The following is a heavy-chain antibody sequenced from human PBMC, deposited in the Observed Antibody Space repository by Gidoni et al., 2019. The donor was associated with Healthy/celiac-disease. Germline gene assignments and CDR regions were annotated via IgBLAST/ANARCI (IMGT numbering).Heavy chain of an antibody. CDR1: GGSFSGYY. D-gene: IGHD1-1*01. Sequence: QVQLQQCGAGLLKPSETLSLTCAVYGGSFSGYYWSWIRQPPGKGLEWIGEINHSGSTNYNPSLKSRVTISVDTSKNQFSLKLSSVTAADTAVYYCARLNWNEGAFDYWGQGTLVTVSS. V-gene: IGHV4-34*01. J-gene: IGHJ4*02. CDR2: INHSGST. CDR3: ARLNWNEGAFDY.